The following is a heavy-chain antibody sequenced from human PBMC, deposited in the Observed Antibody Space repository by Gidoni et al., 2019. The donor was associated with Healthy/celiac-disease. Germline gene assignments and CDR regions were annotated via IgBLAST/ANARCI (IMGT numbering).Heavy chain of an antibody. Sequence: QVQLVESGGGVVQPGRSLSLSCAASGLPFRRYAMHWVRQAPGKGLEWVAVISYDGSNKYYADSVKGRFTISRDNSKNTLYLQMNSLRAEDTAVYYCARDRTIALYYYYGMDVWGQGTTVTVSS. J-gene: IGHJ6*02. CDR2: ISYDGSNK. D-gene: IGHD3-9*01. CDR3: ARDRTIALYYYYGMDV. CDR1: GLPFRRYA. V-gene: IGHV3-30*04.